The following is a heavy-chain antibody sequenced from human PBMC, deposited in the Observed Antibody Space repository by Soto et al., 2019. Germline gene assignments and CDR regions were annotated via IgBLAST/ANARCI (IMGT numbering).Heavy chain of an antibody. CDR3: ARDRPIFGVVTINDY. CDR1: GFTFSDYY. V-gene: IGHV3-11*06. J-gene: IGHJ4*02. D-gene: IGHD3-3*01. Sequence: GGSLRLSCAACGFTFSDYYMSGIRQAPGKGLEWVSYISSSSSYTNYADSVKGRFTISRDNAKNSLYLQMNSLRAEDTAVYYCARDRPIFGVVTINDYWGQGTLVTVSS. CDR2: ISSSSSYT.